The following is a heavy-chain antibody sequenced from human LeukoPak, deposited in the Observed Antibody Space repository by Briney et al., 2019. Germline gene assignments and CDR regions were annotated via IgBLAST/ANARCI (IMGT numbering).Heavy chain of an antibody. D-gene: IGHD3-10*01. CDR3: ARDRNYGSGSYYYYYYGMDV. CDR1: GGTFSSYA. V-gene: IGHV1-69*04. J-gene: IGHJ6*02. Sequence: SVKVSCEASGGTFSSYAISWVRQAPGQGLEWMGRIIPILGIANYAQKFQGRVTITADKSTSTAYMELSSLRSEDTAVYYCARDRNYGSGSYYYYYYGMDVWGQGTTVTVSS. CDR2: IIPILGIA.